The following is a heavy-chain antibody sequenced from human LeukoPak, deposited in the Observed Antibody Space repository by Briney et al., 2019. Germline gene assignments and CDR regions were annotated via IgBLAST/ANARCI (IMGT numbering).Heavy chain of an antibody. D-gene: IGHD6-13*01. V-gene: IGHV4-59*08. J-gene: IGHJ4*02. CDR2: IYYSGST. Sequence: SETLSLTCTVSGGSISSYYWSWIRQPPGKGLEWIGYIYYSGSTNYNPSLKSRVTISVDPSKNQFSQKLSSVTAADTAVYYCARQGIWGNFDYWGQGTLVTVSS. CDR1: GGSISSYY. CDR3: ARQGIWGNFDY.